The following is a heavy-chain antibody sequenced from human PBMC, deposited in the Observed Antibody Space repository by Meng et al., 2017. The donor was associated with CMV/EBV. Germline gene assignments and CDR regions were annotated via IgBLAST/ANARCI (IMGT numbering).Heavy chain of an antibody. Sequence: GESLKISCTTSGFTFANCAMSWVRQTPGKGLEWVGFIRSKVYGGTADYAASVKGRFSVSRDDSKRIAYLQMNSLKTEDTAVYYCSRHWFSAYDYYFDYWGRGTLVTVSS. CDR1: GFTFANCA. D-gene: IGHD5-12*01. CDR3: SRHWFSAYDYYFDY. V-gene: IGHV3-49*04. J-gene: IGHJ4*02. CDR2: IRSKVYGGTA.